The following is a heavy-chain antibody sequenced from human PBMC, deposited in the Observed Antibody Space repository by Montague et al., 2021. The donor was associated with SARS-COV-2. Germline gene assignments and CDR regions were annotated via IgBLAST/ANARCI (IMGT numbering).Heavy chain of an antibody. CDR2: VYYSGYT. J-gene: IGHJ4*02. CDR1: GDSVSSSDHY. V-gene: IGHV4-39*01. CDR3: ARRRLREDYFDF. D-gene: IGHD4-17*01. Sequence: SETLSLTCTVSGDSVSSSDHYWGWIRQPPGKGLEWLGIVYYSGYTYYXPSLKGRVTISIDASKNQFPLKLNSLTATDTAIYHCARRRLREDYFDFWGQGTLLTVSS.